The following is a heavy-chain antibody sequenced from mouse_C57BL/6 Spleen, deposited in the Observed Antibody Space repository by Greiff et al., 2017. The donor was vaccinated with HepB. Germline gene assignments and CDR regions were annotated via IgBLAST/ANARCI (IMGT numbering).Heavy chain of an antibody. CDR2: IDPSDSYT. Sequence: QVQLQQPGAELVMPGASVKLSCKASGYTFTSYWMHWVKQRPGQGLEWIGEIDPSDSYTNYNQKFKGKSTLTVDKSSSTAYMQLSSLTSEDSAVYYCARADGYYEKNYFDYWGQGTTLTVSS. D-gene: IGHD2-3*01. CDR1: GYTFTSYW. V-gene: IGHV1-69*01. CDR3: ARADGYYEKNYFDY. J-gene: IGHJ2*01.